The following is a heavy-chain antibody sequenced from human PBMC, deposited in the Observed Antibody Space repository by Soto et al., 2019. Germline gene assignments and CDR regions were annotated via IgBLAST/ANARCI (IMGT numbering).Heavy chain of an antibody. J-gene: IGHJ5*02. V-gene: IGHV4-34*01. CDR1: GGSFSGYY. CDR3: ARLGNYGSGSYLAPLYNWFDP. D-gene: IGHD3-10*01. CDR2: INHSGST. Sequence: SETLSLTCAVYGGSFSGYYWSWIRQPPGKGLEWIGEINHSGSTNYNPSLKSRVTISVDTSKNQFSLKLSSVTAADTAVYYCARLGNYGSGSYLAPLYNWFDPWGQGTLVTVSS.